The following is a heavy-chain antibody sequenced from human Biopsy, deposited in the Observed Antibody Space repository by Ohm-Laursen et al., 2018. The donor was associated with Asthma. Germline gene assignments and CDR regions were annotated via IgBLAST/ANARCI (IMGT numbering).Heavy chain of an antibody. CDR1: GGSFSSNY. Sequence: TLSLTCAVYGGSFSSNYWSWIRQTPGKGLEWPGDTHHSGYTNYNPSLSSRLTLSVDTSKNQFSLRLTSVTAADTAVYYCAREKAYGSGSLYGMDVWGHGTTVTVSS. CDR3: AREKAYGSGSLYGMDV. V-gene: IGHV4-34*01. D-gene: IGHD3-10*01. CDR2: THHSGYT. J-gene: IGHJ6*02.